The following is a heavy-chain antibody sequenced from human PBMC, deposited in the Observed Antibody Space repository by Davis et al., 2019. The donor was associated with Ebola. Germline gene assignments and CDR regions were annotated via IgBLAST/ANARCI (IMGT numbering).Heavy chain of an antibody. D-gene: IGHD3-22*01. Sequence: MPSETLSLTCAVYGGSFSGYYWSWIRQPPGKGLEWIGEINHSGSTNYNPSLKSRVTISVDTSKNQFSLKLSSVTAADTAVYYCARSSSGYNWPFDYWGQGTLVTVSS. J-gene: IGHJ4*02. CDR3: ARSSSGYNWPFDY. CDR2: INHSGST. V-gene: IGHV4-34*01. CDR1: GGSFSGYY.